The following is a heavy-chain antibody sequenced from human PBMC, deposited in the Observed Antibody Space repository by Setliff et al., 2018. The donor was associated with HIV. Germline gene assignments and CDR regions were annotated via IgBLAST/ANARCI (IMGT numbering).Heavy chain of an antibody. CDR2: INTNTGNP. V-gene: IGHV7-4-1*02. CDR1: GYTFTSYA. D-gene: IGHD3-9*01. J-gene: IGHJ3*02. Sequence: RASVKVSCKASGYTFTSYAMNWVRQAPGQGLEWMGWINTNTGNPTYAQGFTGRFVFSLDTSVSTAYLQISSLKAEDTAVYYCARVWDYDILTGYSFDAFDIWGQGTMVTVSS. CDR3: ARVWDYDILTGYSFDAFDI.